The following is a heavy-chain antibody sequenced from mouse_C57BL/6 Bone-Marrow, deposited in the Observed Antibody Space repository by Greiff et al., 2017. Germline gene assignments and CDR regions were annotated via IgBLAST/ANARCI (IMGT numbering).Heavy chain of an antibody. CDR2: IYPGDGDT. Sequence: LKESGASVKISCKASGYAFSSYWMNWVKQRPGKGLEWIGQIYPGDGDTNYNGKFKGKATLTADKSSSTAYMQLSSLTSEDSAVYFCARRDSSGSDYWGQGTTLTVAS. CDR3: ARRDSSGSDY. J-gene: IGHJ2*01. V-gene: IGHV1-80*01. D-gene: IGHD3-2*02. CDR1: GYAFSSYW.